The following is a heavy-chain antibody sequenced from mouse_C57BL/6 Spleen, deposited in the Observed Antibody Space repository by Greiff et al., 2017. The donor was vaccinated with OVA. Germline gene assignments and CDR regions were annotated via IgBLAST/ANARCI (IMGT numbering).Heavy chain of an antibody. Sequence: VQLQQPGAELVKPGASVKLSCKASGYTFTSYWMHWVKQRPGQGLEWIGMIHPNSGSTNYNEKFKSKATLTVDKSSSTAYMQLSSLTSEDSAVYYCARGITTVVGQDWYFDVWGTGTTVTVSS. CDR1: GYTFTSYW. V-gene: IGHV1-64*01. CDR2: IHPNSGST. D-gene: IGHD1-1*01. J-gene: IGHJ1*03. CDR3: ARGITTVVGQDWYFDV.